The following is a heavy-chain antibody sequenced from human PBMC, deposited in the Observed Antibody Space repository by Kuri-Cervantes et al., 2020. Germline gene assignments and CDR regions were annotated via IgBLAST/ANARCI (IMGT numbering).Heavy chain of an antibody. CDR2: ISAYNGNT. J-gene: IGHJ6*02. D-gene: IGHD6-13*01. CDR1: GYTFTSYG. V-gene: IGHV1-18*01. CDR3: ARVLTTWAAEPPLYYYGMDV. Sequence: ASVKVSCKASGYTFTSYGISWVRQAPGQGLEWMGWISAYNGNTNYAQKLQGRVTMTTDTSTSTAYMELRSLRSDDTAVYCCARVLTTWAAEPPLYYYGMDVWGQGTTVTVSS.